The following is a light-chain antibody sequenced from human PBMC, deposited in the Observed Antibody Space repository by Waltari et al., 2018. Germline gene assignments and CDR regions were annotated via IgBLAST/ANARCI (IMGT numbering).Light chain of an antibody. V-gene: IGKV1-39*01. Sequence: DIQMTQSPSSVSASVGDRVTITCRANQSISKYLNWYQQNPGTAPKLLIYAASSLQSGGPSRFGGVGSGTDFALTISSLQPEDFATYYCQQSSTTPRTFGQGTKVEIK. J-gene: IGKJ1*01. CDR3: QQSSTTPRT. CDR1: QSISKY. CDR2: AAS.